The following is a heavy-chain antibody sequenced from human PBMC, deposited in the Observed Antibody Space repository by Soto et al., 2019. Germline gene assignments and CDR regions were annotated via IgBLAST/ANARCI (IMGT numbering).Heavy chain of an antibody. J-gene: IGHJ4*02. CDR2: INHSGST. D-gene: IGHD3-9*01. Sequence: SETLSLTCAVYGGSFSGYYWSWIRQPPGKGLEWIGEINHSGSTNYNPSLKSRVTISVDTSKNQFSLKLSSVTAADTAVYYCAREVSSSIMIFLFDYWGQGTLVTVS. V-gene: IGHV4-34*01. CDR3: AREVSSSIMIFLFDY. CDR1: GGSFSGYY.